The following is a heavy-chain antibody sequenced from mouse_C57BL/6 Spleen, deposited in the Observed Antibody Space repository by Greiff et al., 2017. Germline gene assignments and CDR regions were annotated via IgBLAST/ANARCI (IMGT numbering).Heavy chain of an antibody. CDR1: GYTFTDYN. CDR2: INPNNGGT. J-gene: IGHJ3*01. Sequence: EVQLQQSGSELVKPGASVKMSCKASGYTFTDYNMHWVKQSHGKSLEWIGYINPNNGGTSYNQKFKGKATLTVNKSSSTAYMELRSLTSEDSAVYYCARYGSSYSWFAYWGQGTLVTVSA. CDR3: ARYGSSYSWFAY. V-gene: IGHV1-22*01. D-gene: IGHD1-1*01.